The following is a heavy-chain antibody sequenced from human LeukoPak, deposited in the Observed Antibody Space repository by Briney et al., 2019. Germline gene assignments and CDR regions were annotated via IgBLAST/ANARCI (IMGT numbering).Heavy chain of an antibody. Sequence: GGSLRLSCAASGFSFSSYGMHWVRQAPGKGLEWVAFIRYDGSNKYYADSVKGRFTISRDNSKNTLYLQMNSLRAEDTAVYYCAKPLVTAILSFDYWGQGTLVTVSS. V-gene: IGHV3-30*02. D-gene: IGHD2-21*02. CDR1: GFSFSSYG. CDR2: IRYDGSNK. CDR3: AKPLVTAILSFDY. J-gene: IGHJ4*02.